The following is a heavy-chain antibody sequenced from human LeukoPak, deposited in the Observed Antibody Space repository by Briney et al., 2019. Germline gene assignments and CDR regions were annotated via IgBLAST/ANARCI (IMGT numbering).Heavy chain of an antibody. D-gene: IGHD3-10*01. CDR3: ARGRGRYYGSGSSTGWFDP. Sequence: SETLSLTCAVYGGSFSGYYWSWIRQPPGKGLEWIGKINHSGSTNYNPSLKSRVTISVDTSKNQFSLKLSSVTAADTAVYYCARGRGRYYGSGSSTGWFDPWGQGTLVTVSS. CDR2: INHSGST. CDR1: GGSFSGYY. V-gene: IGHV4-34*01. J-gene: IGHJ5*02.